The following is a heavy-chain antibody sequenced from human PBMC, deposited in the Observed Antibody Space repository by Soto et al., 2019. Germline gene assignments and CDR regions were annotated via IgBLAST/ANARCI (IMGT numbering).Heavy chain of an antibody. J-gene: IGHJ5*02. Sequence: SETLSLTCTVSGGSISSYYWSWIRQPPGKGLEWIGYMLYSGSTNYNPSLKSRVTISVETSKNQFSLNLISVTAADTAVYYCARGGPKYCSGGSCYNWFDPWGQGTLVTVSS. V-gene: IGHV4-59*01. CDR1: GGSISSYY. CDR3: ARGGPKYCSGGSCYNWFDP. CDR2: MLYSGST. D-gene: IGHD2-15*01.